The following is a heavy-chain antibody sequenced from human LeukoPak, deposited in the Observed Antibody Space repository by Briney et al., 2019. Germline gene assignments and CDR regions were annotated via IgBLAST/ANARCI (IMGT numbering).Heavy chain of an antibody. J-gene: IGHJ5*02. CDR1: GYTFTGYY. CDR3: ARVGTSSSWYNLFDP. Sequence: ASVKVSCKASGYTFTGYYMHWVRQAPGQGLECMGRINPNSGGTNYAQKFQGRVTMTRDTSISTAYMELSRLRSDDTAVYYCARVGTSSSWYNLFDPWGQGTLVTVSS. V-gene: IGHV1-2*06. CDR2: INPNSGGT. D-gene: IGHD6-13*01.